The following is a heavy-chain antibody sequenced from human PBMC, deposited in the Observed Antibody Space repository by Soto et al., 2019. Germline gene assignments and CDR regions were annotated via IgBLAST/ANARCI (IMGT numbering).Heavy chain of an antibody. CDR3: ARGRDYDSSGYGEAFDI. CDR2: IYYSGST. V-gene: IGHV4-31*03. CDR1: GGSISSGGYY. Sequence: QVQLQESGPGLVKPSQTLSLTCTVSGGSISSGGYYWSWIRQHPGKGLEWIGYIYYSGSTYYNPSLKSRVTISVDTSKNQFSLKLSSVTAADTAVYYCARGRDYDSSGYGEAFDIWGQGTMVTVSS. J-gene: IGHJ3*02. D-gene: IGHD3-22*01.